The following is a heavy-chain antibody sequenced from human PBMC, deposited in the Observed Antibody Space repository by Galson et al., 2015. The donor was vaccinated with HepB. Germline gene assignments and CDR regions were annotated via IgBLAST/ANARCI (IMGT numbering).Heavy chain of an antibody. J-gene: IGHJ6*02. CDR3: ARDPPYDFWSGYSTGYGMDV. CDR2: ISAYNGNT. CDR1: GYTFTSYG. V-gene: IGHV1-18*04. Sequence: SVKVSCKASGYTFTSYGISWVRQAPGQGLEWMGWISAYNGNTNYAQKLQGRVTMTTDTSTSTAYMELRSLRSDDTAVYYCARDPPYDFWSGYSTGYGMDVWGQGTTVTVSS. D-gene: IGHD3-3*01.